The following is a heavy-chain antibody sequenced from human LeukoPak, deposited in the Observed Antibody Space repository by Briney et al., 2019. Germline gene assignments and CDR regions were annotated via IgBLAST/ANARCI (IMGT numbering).Heavy chain of an antibody. CDR3: ARDLRYSYGYVDY. J-gene: IGHJ4*02. D-gene: IGHD5-18*01. CDR1: GFTFSSYS. CDR2: ISSSSSYI. Sequence: GGSLRLSCAASGFTFSSYSMNWVRQAPGKGLEWVSSISSSSSYIYYADSVKGRFTISRDSAKNSLYLQMNSLRAEDTAVYYCARDLRYSYGYVDYWGQGTLVTVSS. V-gene: IGHV3-21*01.